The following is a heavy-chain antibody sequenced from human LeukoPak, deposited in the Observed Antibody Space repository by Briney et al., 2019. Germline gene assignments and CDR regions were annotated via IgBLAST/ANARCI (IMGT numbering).Heavy chain of an antibody. CDR2: IYYSGST. CDR3: ASSYGDLPPDAFDI. V-gene: IGHV4-39*07. D-gene: IGHD4-17*01. Sequence: PSETLSLTCTVSGGSISSSSYYWGWIRQPPGKGLEWIGSIYYSGSTYYNPSLKSRVTISVDTSKNQFSLKLSSVTAADTAVYYCASSYGDLPPDAFDIWGQGTMVTVSS. J-gene: IGHJ3*02. CDR1: GGSISSSSYY.